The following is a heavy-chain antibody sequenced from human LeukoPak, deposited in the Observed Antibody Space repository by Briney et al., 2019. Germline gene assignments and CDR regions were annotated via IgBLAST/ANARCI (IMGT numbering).Heavy chain of an antibody. CDR3: ARGRRDGYNRRLDY. Sequence: PSETLSLTCAVYGGSFSGYYWSWIRQPPGKGLEWIGEINHSGSTNYNPSLKSRVTISVDTSKNQFSLKLSSVTAADTAVYYCARGRRDGYNRRLDYWGQGTLVTVPS. CDR2: INHSGST. J-gene: IGHJ4*02. D-gene: IGHD5-24*01. V-gene: IGHV4-34*01. CDR1: GGSFSGYY.